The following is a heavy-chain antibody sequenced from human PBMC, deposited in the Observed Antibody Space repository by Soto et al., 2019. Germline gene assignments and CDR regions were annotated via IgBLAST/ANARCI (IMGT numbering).Heavy chain of an antibody. CDR2: IYRTGST. J-gene: IGHJ4*02. CDR3: ASRDPGTSVDY. CDR1: GGSFTSNNW. D-gene: IGHD1-7*01. Sequence: SETLSLTCAVSGGSFTSNNWWTCVRQPPGQGLEWIREIYRTGSTNYNPSLKSRVTISLDKSENQFSLKVTSLTAADTAVYYCASRDPGTSVDYWGQGTLVTVSS. V-gene: IGHV4-4*02.